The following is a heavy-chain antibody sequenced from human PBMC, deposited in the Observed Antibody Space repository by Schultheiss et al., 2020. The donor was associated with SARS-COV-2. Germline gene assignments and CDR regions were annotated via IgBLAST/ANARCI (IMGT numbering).Heavy chain of an antibody. CDR3: ARGYYYDSSGFWYFDL. CDR2: INHSGST. CDR1: GGSFSGYY. Sequence: SETLSLTCAVYGGSFSGYYWSWIRQPPGKGLEWIGEINHSGSTNYNPSLKSRVTISVDTSKNQFSLKLSSVTAADTAVYYCARGYYYDSSGFWYFDLWGRGTLVTVSS. J-gene: IGHJ2*01. V-gene: IGHV4-34*01. D-gene: IGHD3-22*01.